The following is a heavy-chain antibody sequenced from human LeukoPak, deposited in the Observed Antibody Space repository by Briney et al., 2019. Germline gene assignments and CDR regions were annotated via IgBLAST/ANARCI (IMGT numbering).Heavy chain of an antibody. D-gene: IGHD2-15*01. J-gene: IGHJ4*02. V-gene: IGHV3-74*01. CDR1: GFTFSNAW. Sequence: GGSLRLSCAASGFTFSNAWMTWVRQVPGKGLVWVARINSDGSSTSHADSVKGRFTISRDNAKNTLYVQMNSLRAEDTAVYYCAKAYSLGYCSGGSCYYPADVYPGVGDYWGQGTLVTVSS. CDR3: AKAYSLGYCSGGSCYYPADVYPGVGDY. CDR2: INSDGSST.